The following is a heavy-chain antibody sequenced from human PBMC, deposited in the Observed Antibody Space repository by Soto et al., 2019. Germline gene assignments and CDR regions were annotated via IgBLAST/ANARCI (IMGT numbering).Heavy chain of an antibody. J-gene: IGHJ5*02. CDR2: IYYSGST. Sequence: SETLSLTCTVSGGSISSGGYCWSWIRQHPGKGLEWIGYIYYSGSTYYNPSLKSRVTISVDTSKNQFSLKLSSVTAADTAVYYCARDSNWFDPWGQGTLVTVSS. CDR3: ARDSNWFDP. CDR1: GGSISSGGYC. V-gene: IGHV4-31*03.